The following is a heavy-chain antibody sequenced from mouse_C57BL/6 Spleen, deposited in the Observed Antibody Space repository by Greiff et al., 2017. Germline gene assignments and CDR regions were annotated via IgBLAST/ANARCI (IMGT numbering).Heavy chain of an antibody. J-gene: IGHJ3*01. V-gene: IGHV5-15*01. Sequence: EVKLMESGGGLVQPGGSLKLSCAASGFTFSDYGMAWVRQAPRKGPEWVAFISNLAYSIYYADTVTGRFTISRENAKNTLYLEMSSLRSEDTAMYYCARGDSPFAYWGQGTLVTVSA. CDR1: GFTFSDYG. CDR2: ISNLAYSI. CDR3: ARGDSPFAY.